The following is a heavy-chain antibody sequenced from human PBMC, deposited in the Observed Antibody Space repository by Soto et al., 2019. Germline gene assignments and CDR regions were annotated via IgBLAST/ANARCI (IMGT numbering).Heavy chain of an antibody. Sequence: SVKVSCKASGGTFSSYAISWVRQAPGQGLEWMGGIIPIFGTANYAQKFQGRVTITADESTSTAYMELSSLRSEDTAVYYCARDLRYYYDSSGYYPTVAFDIWGQGTMVT. V-gene: IGHV1-69*13. CDR2: IIPIFGTA. CDR1: GGTFSSYA. J-gene: IGHJ3*02. CDR3: ARDLRYYYDSSGYYPTVAFDI. D-gene: IGHD3-22*01.